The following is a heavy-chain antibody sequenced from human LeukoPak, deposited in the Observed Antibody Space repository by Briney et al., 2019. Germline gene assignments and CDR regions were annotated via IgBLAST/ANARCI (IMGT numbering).Heavy chain of an antibody. CDR3: ARDLQAAAGSFDY. V-gene: IGHV4-61*02. J-gene: IGHJ4*02. Sequence: SETLSLTCTVSGGSISSGSYYWSWIRQPAGKGLEWIGRIYTSGSTNYNPSLKSRVTISVDTSKNQFSLKLSSVTAADTAVYYCARDLQAAAGSFDYWGQGTLVTVSS. CDR2: IYTSGST. D-gene: IGHD6-13*01. CDR1: GGSISSGSYY.